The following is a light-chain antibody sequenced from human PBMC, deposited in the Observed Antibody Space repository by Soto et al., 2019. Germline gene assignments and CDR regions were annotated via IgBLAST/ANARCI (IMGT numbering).Light chain of an antibody. V-gene: IGKV1-5*03. CDR3: QQYNSYPYT. J-gene: IGKJ2*01. CDR2: KAS. Sequence: DIQMTQSPSTVSASVGDRLTITCRASQSISTWLAWYQQKPGKAPNLLIYKASSLQSGVPSRFSGSGSGTEFTLTINSLQPDDFATYYCQQYNSYPYTFGQGTRLEIK. CDR1: QSISTW.